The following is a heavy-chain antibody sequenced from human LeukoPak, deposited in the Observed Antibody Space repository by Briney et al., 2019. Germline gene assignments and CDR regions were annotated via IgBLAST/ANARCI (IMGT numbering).Heavy chain of an antibody. CDR2: INPNSGGT. V-gene: IGHV1-2*02. J-gene: IGHJ5*02. CDR1: GYTFTGYY. CDR3: ARRLSGYDYDNWFDP. D-gene: IGHD5-12*01. Sequence: ASVRVSCKASGYTFTGYYMHWVRQAPGQGLEWMGWINPNSGGTNYAQKFQGRVTMTRDTSISTAYMELSRLRSDDTAVYYCARRLSGYDYDNWFDPWGQGTLVTVSS.